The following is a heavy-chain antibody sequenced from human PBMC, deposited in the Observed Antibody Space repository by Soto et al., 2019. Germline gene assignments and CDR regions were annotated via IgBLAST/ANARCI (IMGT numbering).Heavy chain of an antibody. CDR1: GFTFSRHA. Sequence: GGSLRLSCEGSGFTFSRHALHWVRQAPGKGLEWVAVVSKDGSVKYWIESVKGRFTLSRGNSKNTVYLEMNSLRPEDTGVYYCVRSRSGAVADSFDLWGQGTLVTVSS. CDR3: VRSRSGAVADSFDL. V-gene: IGHV3-30-3*01. D-gene: IGHD3-10*01. CDR2: VSKDGSVK. J-gene: IGHJ4*02.